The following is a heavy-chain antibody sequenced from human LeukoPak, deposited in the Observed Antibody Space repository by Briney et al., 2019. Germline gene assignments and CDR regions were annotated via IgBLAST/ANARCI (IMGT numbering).Heavy chain of an antibody. Sequence: PGGSLRLSCAASGFTFSSYAMHWVRQAPGKGLEWVAVISYDGSNKYYADSVKGRFTISGDNSKNTLYLQMNSLRAEDTAVYYCAREDCSSTSCYFDPWGQGTLVTVSS. D-gene: IGHD2-2*01. J-gene: IGHJ5*02. CDR3: AREDCSSTSCYFDP. V-gene: IGHV3-30*04. CDR2: ISYDGSNK. CDR1: GFTFSSYA.